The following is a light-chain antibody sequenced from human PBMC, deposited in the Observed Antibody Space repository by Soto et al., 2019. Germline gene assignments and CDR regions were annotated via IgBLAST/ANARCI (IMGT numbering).Light chain of an antibody. CDR2: GAS. CDR1: QSVSSSY. J-gene: IGKJ1*01. Sequence: EIVLTQSPGTLSLSPGERATLSCRVSQSVSSSYLAWYQQKPGQAPRLLLYGASSRATGIPDRFSGSGSGPDFALTINRLEPGDFAVYYCQQYGSSPWTFGQGTKVEIK. CDR3: QQYGSSPWT. V-gene: IGKV3-20*01.